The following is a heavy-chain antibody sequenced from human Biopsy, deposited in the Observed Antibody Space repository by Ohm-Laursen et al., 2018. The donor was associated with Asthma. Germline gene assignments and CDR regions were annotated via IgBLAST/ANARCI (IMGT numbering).Heavy chain of an antibody. D-gene: IGHD3-16*01. J-gene: IGHJ2*01. Sequence: GASVKVSCKASGDSFSNYAINWVRQAPGQGLEWMGRIDPNSGGTNYAQKFLGRVTMTRDTSVNTAFMVLSRLRSDDTAVYYCARIKIRIGAGTDRYFDLWGRGTLVTVSS. CDR2: IDPNSGGT. CDR3: ARIKIRIGAGTDRYFDL. V-gene: IGHV1-2*06. CDR1: GDSFSNYA.